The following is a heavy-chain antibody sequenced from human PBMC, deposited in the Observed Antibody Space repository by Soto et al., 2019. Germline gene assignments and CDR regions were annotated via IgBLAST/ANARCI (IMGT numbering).Heavy chain of an antibody. D-gene: IGHD3-3*01. CDR2: ISYDGSNK. Sequence: PGGSLRLSCAASGFTFSSYGMHCVRQAPGKGLEWVAVISYDGSNKYYADSVKGRFTISRDNSKNTLYLQMNSLRAEDTAVYYCAKDSRITIFGVVIRLQGDYYYGMDVWGQGTTVTVSS. CDR3: AKDSRITIFGVVIRLQGDYYYGMDV. V-gene: IGHV3-30*18. J-gene: IGHJ6*02. CDR1: GFTFSSYG.